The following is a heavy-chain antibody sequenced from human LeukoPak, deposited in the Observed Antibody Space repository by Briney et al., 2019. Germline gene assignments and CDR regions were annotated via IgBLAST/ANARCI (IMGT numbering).Heavy chain of an antibody. J-gene: IGHJ4*02. CDR3: AKGSGYYGSVKDYFDY. V-gene: IGHV3-53*05. Sequence: QSGGSLRLSCAASGFTVSSNYMSWVRRAPGKGLEWISVIYSGGSTYYADSVKGRFTISRDNSKNTLYLQMNSLRAEDTAVYYCAKGSGYYGSVKDYFDYWGQGTLATVSS. CDR2: IYSGGST. CDR1: GFTVSSNY. D-gene: IGHD3-10*01.